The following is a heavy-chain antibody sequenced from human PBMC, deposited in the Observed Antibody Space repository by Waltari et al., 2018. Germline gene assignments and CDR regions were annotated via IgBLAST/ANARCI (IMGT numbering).Heavy chain of an antibody. CDR3: AREYSSFEPIFDY. CDR1: DDSFSKYY. Sequence: QVQLQQWGAGLLKPSETLSVTCEVFDDSFSKYYWVWIRQSPGKGLEWIGEINRSGSTTYNPSLKGRVTISLDMAKKQVSLRVTSVTAADTAVYYCAREYSSFEPIFDYWGRGTLVTVSS. CDR2: INRSGST. V-gene: IGHV4-34*02. D-gene: IGHD5-12*01. J-gene: IGHJ4*02.